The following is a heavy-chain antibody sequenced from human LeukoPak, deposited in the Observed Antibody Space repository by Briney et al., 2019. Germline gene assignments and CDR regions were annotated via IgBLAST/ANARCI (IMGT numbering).Heavy chain of an antibody. V-gene: IGHV1-18*01. CDR2: ISAYNGNT. D-gene: IGHD4-23*01. Sequence: ASVKVSCTASGYTFTSYGISWVRQAPGQGLEWMGWISAYNGNTNYAQKFQGRVTMTTDTSTSTAYMELSRLRSDDTAVYYCARNGGNMGFDYWGQGTLVTVSS. CDR3: ARNGGNMGFDY. CDR1: GYTFTSYG. J-gene: IGHJ4*02.